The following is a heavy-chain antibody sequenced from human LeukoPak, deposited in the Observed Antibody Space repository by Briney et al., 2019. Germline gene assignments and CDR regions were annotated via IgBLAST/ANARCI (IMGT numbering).Heavy chain of an antibody. CDR1: GFTFSSYW. D-gene: IGHD6-13*01. Sequence: GGSLRLSCAASGFTFSSYWMSWVRQAPGKGLEWVANIKQNGSEKYYVDSVKGRFTISRDNAKNSLYLQMNSLRAEDTAVYYCARDLSRSAFDIWGQGTMVTVSS. CDR2: IKQNGSEK. V-gene: IGHV3-7*01. CDR3: ARDLSRSAFDI. J-gene: IGHJ3*02.